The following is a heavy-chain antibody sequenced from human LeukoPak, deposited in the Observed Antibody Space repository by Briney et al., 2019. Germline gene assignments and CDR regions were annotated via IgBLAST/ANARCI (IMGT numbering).Heavy chain of an antibody. Sequence: GASVNVSFKASGYTFTSYDINWVRQATGQGLEWMGWMNPNSGNTGYAQKFQGRVTMTRNTSISTAYMELSSLRSEDTAVYYCAIGQQLVRGAFDIWGQGTMVTVSS. CDR2: MNPNSGNT. D-gene: IGHD6-13*01. V-gene: IGHV1-8*01. J-gene: IGHJ3*02. CDR1: GYTFTSYD. CDR3: AIGQQLVRGAFDI.